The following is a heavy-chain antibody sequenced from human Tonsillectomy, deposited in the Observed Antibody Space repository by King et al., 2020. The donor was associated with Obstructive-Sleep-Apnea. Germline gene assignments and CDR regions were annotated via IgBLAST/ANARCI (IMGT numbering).Heavy chain of an antibody. D-gene: IGHD6-19*01. V-gene: IGHV3-74*01. CDR1: GFTFSSYW. Sequence: VQLVESGGDLVQPGGSLRLSCAASGFTFSSYWMHWVRQAPGKGLVWVSRINSDGSSTSYADSVKGRVTISRDNAKNTLYLQMNSLRAEDTAVYYCSGAGPYYYYGMDVWGQGTTVTVSS. CDR3: SGAGPYYYYGMDV. CDR2: INSDGSST. J-gene: IGHJ6*02.